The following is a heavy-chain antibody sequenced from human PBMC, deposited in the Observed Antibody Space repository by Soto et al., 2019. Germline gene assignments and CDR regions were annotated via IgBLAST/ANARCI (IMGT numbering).Heavy chain of an antibody. Sequence: EVQLVESGGGLVKPGGSLRLSCAASGFTFSNAWMSWVPQAPGKGLEWVGRIKSKTDGGTTDYAAPVKGRFTISRDDSKNTLYLQMNSLKTEDTAVYYCTTVPGSSGWYGGVDYWGQGTLVTVSS. CDR2: IKSKTDGGTT. J-gene: IGHJ4*02. CDR3: TTVPGSSGWYGGVDY. CDR1: GFTFSNAW. D-gene: IGHD6-19*01. V-gene: IGHV3-15*01.